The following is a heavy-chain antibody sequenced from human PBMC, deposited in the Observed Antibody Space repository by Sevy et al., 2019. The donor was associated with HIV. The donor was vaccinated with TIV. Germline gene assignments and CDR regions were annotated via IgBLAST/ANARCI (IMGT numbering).Heavy chain of an antibody. Sequence: LRLSCAASGFTFSSYEMNWVRQAPGKGLEWVSYISNSGTTISYSDSVKGRFTISRDNARNSLYLQMNSLRAEDTAVYYCARDLPPSATTVAHFDCWGQGTLVTVSS. J-gene: IGHJ4*02. CDR3: ARDLPPSATTVAHFDC. CDR2: ISNSGTTI. CDR1: GFTFSSYE. V-gene: IGHV3-48*03. D-gene: IGHD4-17*01.